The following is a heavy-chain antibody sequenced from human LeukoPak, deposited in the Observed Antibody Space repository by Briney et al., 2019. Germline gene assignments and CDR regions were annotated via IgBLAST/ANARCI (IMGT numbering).Heavy chain of an antibody. CDR3: ARGRRYYDSSGRNLFDY. CDR1: GYTFTGYY. CDR2: INPNSGGT. D-gene: IGHD3-22*01. V-gene: IGHV1-2*06. J-gene: IGHJ4*02. Sequence: ASVKVSCKASGYTFTGYYMHWVRQAPGQGLEWMGRINPNSGGTNYALKFQGRVTMTRDTSISTAYMELSRLRSDDTAVYYCARGRRYYDSSGRNLFDYWGQGTLVTVSS.